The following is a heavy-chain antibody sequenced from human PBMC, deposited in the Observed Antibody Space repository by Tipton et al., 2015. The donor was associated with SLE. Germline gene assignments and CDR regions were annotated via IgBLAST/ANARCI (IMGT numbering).Heavy chain of an antibody. CDR1: GYNFDTYW. J-gene: IGHJ4*02. CDR3: ARPQFGDYVDPFDY. Sequence: QLVQSGPEVKKPGESLKISCKGSGYNFDTYWIGWVRQMPGKGLEWMGIIYPDDSDTRYSPSFQGQVTISVDKSTSTAYLQWSSLKASDTAMYYCARPQFGDYVDPFDYWGQGTLVTVSS. D-gene: IGHD4-17*01. CDR2: IYPDDSDT. V-gene: IGHV5-51*03.